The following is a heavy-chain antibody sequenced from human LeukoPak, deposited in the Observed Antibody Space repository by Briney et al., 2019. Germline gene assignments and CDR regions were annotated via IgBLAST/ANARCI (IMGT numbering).Heavy chain of an antibody. D-gene: IGHD5-24*01. V-gene: IGHV4-30-4*01. CDR1: AVSISGGDYY. CDR2: IYFSGST. J-gene: IGHJ3*02. CDR3: ASGIGRDGYKDAFDI. Sequence: PSETLSLTCTVSAVSISGGDYYWSWIRQPPGKGLEWLGYIYFSGSTHYNPSLKSRLTMSVDTSKNQFSLKLTSVTAADTAVYYCASGIGRDGYKDAFDIWGQGTMVTVSS.